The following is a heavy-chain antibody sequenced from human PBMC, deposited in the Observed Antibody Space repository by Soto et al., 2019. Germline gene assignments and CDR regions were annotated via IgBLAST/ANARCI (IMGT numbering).Heavy chain of an antibody. V-gene: IGHV4-31*03. CDR3: ACVPCSGLRD. Sequence: QVQLQESGPGLVKPSETLSLTCTVSGGSISSAGYYWSWIRQHPGKGLEWIGYIYDSGSTYYKPSLKSRVSISIDTSKNHLCLKLSTVTVADTALHYCACVPCSGLRDWGQGTLVTVSP. CDR2: IYDSGST. D-gene: IGHD2-15*01. CDR1: GGSISSAGYY. J-gene: IGHJ4*02.